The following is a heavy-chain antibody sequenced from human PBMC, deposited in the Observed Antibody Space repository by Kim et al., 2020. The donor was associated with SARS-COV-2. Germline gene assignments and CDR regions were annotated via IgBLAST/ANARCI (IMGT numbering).Heavy chain of an antibody. Sequence: ASVKVSCKASGYTFTSYYMHWVRQAPGQGLEWMGIINPSGGSTSYAQKFQGRVTMTRDTSTSTVYMELSSLRSEDTAVYYCARDDGLYYDILTGYSYFDYWGQGTLVTVSS. D-gene: IGHD3-9*01. V-gene: IGHV1-46*01. J-gene: IGHJ4*02. CDR1: GYTFTSYY. CDR3: ARDDGLYYDILTGYSYFDY. CDR2: INPSGGST.